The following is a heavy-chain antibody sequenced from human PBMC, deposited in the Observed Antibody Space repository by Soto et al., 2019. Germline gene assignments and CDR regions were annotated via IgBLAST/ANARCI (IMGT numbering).Heavy chain of an antibody. CDR1: GFSLSTSGVG. V-gene: IGHV2-5*02. CDR3: AHVTTVTTLGD. D-gene: IGHD4-17*01. CDR2: IYWDAAK. J-gene: IGHJ4*02. Sequence: QITLKASGPTLVKPTQTLTLTCTFSGFSLSTSGVGVGWIRQTLGKTLAWLALIYWDAAKLSSPSLKRRLTITKDTSKNQVVLIMTNMAPVDKATYYCAHVTTVTTLGDWGQGTLVTVSS.